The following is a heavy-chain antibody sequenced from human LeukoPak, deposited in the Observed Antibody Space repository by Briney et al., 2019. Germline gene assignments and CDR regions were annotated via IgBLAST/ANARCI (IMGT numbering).Heavy chain of an antibody. CDR2: INHSGST. J-gene: IGHJ6*04. CDR3: ARGGRYYGSGSYPYYYGMDV. CDR1: GGSFSGYY. D-gene: IGHD3-10*01. Sequence: SETLSLTCAVYGGSFSGYYWSWIRQPPGKGLEWIGEINHSGSTNYNPSLKSRVTISVDTSKNQFSLKLSSVTAEDTAVYYCARGGRYYGSGSYPYYYGMDVWGKGTTVTVSS. V-gene: IGHV4-34*01.